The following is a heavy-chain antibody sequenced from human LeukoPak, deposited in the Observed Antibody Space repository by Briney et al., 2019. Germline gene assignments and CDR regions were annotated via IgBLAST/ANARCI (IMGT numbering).Heavy chain of an antibody. J-gene: IGHJ5*02. CDR2: IIPIFGTA. CDR3: ASSSSSWHNWFDP. CDR1: GGTFSSYA. Sequence: ASVKVSCKASGGTFSSYAISWVRQAPGQGLEWMGGIIPIFGTANYAQKFQGRVTITADESTSTAYMELSSLRSEDTAVYYCASSSSSWHNWFDPWGQGTLVTVSS. V-gene: IGHV1-69*13. D-gene: IGHD6-13*01.